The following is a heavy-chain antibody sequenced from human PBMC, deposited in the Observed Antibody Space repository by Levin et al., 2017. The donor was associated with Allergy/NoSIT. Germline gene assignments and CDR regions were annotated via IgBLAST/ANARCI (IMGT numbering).Heavy chain of an antibody. V-gene: IGHV1-2*06. Sequence: ASVKVSCKASGYTFTGYYMHWVRQAPGQGLEWMGRINPNSGGTNYAQKFQGRVTMTRDTSISTAYMELSRLRSDDTAVYYCASFMSSSTAGGGAFDIWGQGTMVTVSS. CDR1: GYTFTGYY. CDR2: INPNSGGT. J-gene: IGHJ3*02. CDR3: ASFMSSSTAGGGAFDI. D-gene: IGHD6-6*01.